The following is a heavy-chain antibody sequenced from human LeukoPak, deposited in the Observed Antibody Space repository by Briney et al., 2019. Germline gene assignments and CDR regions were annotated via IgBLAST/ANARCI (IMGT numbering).Heavy chain of an antibody. CDR3: ARRLTYYDILTGYYGGRFDP. CDR1: GGSISSSSYY. D-gene: IGHD3-9*01. CDR2: IYYSGST. V-gene: IGHV4-39*01. Sequence: PSETLSLTCTVSGGSISSSSYYWGWIRQPPGKGLEWIGSIYYSGSTYYNPSLESRVTISVDTSKNQFSLKLSSVTAADTAVYYCARRLTYYDILTGYYGGRFDPWGQGTLVTVSS. J-gene: IGHJ5*02.